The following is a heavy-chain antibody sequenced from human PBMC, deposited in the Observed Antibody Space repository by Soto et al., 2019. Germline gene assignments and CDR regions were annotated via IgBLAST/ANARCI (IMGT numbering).Heavy chain of an antibody. CDR1: GFTVSTKY. CDR3: ARDPWAADY. V-gene: IGHV3-66*01. Sequence: GGSLRLSCAASGFTVSTKYMSWVLQAPGKGLEWVSAIYSGGSTFYADSVRGRFTNSRDNSKNTVNLQMNSLRAEDTAVYYCARDPWAADYWGQGTLVTVSS. J-gene: IGHJ4*02. D-gene: IGHD3-16*01. CDR2: IYSGGST.